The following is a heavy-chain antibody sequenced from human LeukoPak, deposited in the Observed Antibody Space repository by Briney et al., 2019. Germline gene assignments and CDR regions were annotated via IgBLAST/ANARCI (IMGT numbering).Heavy chain of an antibody. CDR2: ISGSGGST. J-gene: IGHJ4*02. CDR3: AKDLNWNYGYYFDY. Sequence: GGSLRLSCAASGFTFSSYAMSWVCQAPGKGLEWVSAISGSGGSTYYADSVKGRFTISRDNSKNTLYLQMNSLRAEDTAVYYCAKDLNWNYGYYFDYWGQGTLVTVSS. V-gene: IGHV3-23*01. CDR1: GFTFSSYA. D-gene: IGHD1-7*01.